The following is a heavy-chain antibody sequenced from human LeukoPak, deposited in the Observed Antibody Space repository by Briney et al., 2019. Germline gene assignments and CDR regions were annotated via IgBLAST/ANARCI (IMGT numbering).Heavy chain of an antibody. CDR1: GGSISSYY. CDR2: IYTSGST. D-gene: IGHD3-9*01. Sequence: SETLSLTCTVSGGSISSYYWSWIRQPAGKGLEWIERIYTSGSTNYNPSLKSRVTISVDTSKNQFSLKLSSVTAADTAVYYCARIYDILTGTLDAFDIWGQGTMVTVSS. V-gene: IGHV4-4*07. CDR3: ARIYDILTGTLDAFDI. J-gene: IGHJ3*02.